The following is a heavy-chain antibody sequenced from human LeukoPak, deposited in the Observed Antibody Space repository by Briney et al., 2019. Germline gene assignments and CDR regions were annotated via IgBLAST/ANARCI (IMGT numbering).Heavy chain of an antibody. J-gene: IGHJ4*02. CDR1: GGSISSGGYY. Sequence: PSQTLSLTCAVSGGSISSGGYYWSWIRQPPGKGLEWIGEINHSGSTNYNPSLKSRVTISVDTSKNQFSLKLSSVTAADTAVYYCARTGLRRLYFDYWGQGTLVTVSS. V-gene: IGHV4-30-2*01. CDR2: INHSGST. D-gene: IGHD4-17*01. CDR3: ARTGLRRLYFDY.